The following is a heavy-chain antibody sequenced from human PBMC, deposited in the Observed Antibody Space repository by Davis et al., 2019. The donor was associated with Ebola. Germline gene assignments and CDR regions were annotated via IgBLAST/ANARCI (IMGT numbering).Heavy chain of an antibody. CDR2: IDASDSYT. Sequence: GESLNISCKGSGYSFTCYWISWVRQLPGKGLEWVGRIDASDSYTNYSPSFQGHVTISADKSISTAYLQWSSLKASDTAMYYCARQKDYYDSSGYYPLDYWGQGTLVTVSS. CDR1: GYSFTCYW. D-gene: IGHD3-22*01. CDR3: ARQKDYYDSSGYYPLDY. V-gene: IGHV5-10-1*01. J-gene: IGHJ4*02.